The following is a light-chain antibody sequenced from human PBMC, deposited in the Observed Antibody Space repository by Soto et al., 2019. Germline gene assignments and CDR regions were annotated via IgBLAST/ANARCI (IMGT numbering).Light chain of an antibody. Sequence: QSALTQPPSASGSPGQSVTISCTGTSSDVGGYKYVSWYQQHPGKAPKLMIFEVNKRPSGVPDRFSGSKSGNTASLTVSELQAEDEAEYYCCSYAGINNLGVFGTGTKVTVL. CDR2: EVN. V-gene: IGLV2-8*01. CDR1: SSDVGGYKY. CDR3: CSYAGINNLGV. J-gene: IGLJ1*01.